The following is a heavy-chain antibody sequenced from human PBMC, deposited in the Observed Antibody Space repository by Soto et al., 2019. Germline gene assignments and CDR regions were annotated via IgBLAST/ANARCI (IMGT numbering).Heavy chain of an antibody. CDR3: ASSTVFGGIVLTSNTCFEH. Sequence: QVHLIQSGAEVNKPGSSVKVSCKASGGTFNNYAFSLVRQAPGQGLEWMGGIIPVFSATHYAQNFQGRVTISANESTKTVYLALSSLRSDDSAIYFCASSTVFGGIVLTSNTCFEHWGQGTLVLGSS. D-gene: IGHD3-3*01. CDR1: GGTFNNYA. CDR2: IIPVFSAT. V-gene: IGHV1-69*01. J-gene: IGHJ1*01.